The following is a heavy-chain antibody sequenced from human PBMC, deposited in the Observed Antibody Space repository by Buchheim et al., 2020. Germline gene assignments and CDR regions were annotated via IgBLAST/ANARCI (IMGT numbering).Heavy chain of an antibody. Sequence: QVQLVESGGGVVQPGTSLRLSCAASGFTFSNNAMHWVRRAPGKGLEWLAVISDDGSSKYYAESVKGRFTSSRDTFRNTLYLQMNSLRAEDTAVYYCARDRFRTTGTFFDSWGQGTL. CDR2: ISDDGSSK. CDR1: GFTFSNNA. CDR3: ARDRFRTTGTFFDS. J-gene: IGHJ4*02. D-gene: IGHD3-9*01. V-gene: IGHV3-30-3*01.